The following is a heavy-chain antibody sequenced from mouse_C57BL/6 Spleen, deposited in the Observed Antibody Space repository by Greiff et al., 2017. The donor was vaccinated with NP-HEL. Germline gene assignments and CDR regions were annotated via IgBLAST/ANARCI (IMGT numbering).Heavy chain of an antibody. CDR2: IDPSDSYT. CDR1: GYTFTSYW. CDR3: ATYYSNSAWFAY. V-gene: IGHV1-69*01. J-gene: IGHJ3*01. Sequence: QVQLQQPGAELVMPGASVKLSCKASGYTFTSYWMHWVKQRPGQGLEWIGEIDPSDSYTNYNQKFKGKYTLTVDKSSSTAYMQLSSLTSEDSAVYYCATYYSNSAWFAYWGQGTLVTVSA. D-gene: IGHD2-5*01.